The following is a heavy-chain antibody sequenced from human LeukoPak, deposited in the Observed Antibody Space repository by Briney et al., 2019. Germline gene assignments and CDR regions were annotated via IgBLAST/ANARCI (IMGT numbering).Heavy chain of an antibody. J-gene: IGHJ6*02. D-gene: IGHD1-1*01. CDR3: AKDLEPSLRSYYYYYHCLDV. CDR1: GFTFNTYA. Sequence: GGSLRLSCAASGFTFNTYAMHWVRQAPGRGLEWLALMSYDGSRIYYADSVRGRFTISRDNSKSALYLQMTHLRTEDTAVYYCAKDLEPSLRSYYYYYHCLDVWGQGTTVTVSS. V-gene: IGHV3-30*18. CDR2: MSYDGSRI.